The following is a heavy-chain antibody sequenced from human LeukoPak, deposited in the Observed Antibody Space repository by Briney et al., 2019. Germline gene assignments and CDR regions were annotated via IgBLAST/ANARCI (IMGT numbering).Heavy chain of an antibody. CDR2: IVPMFGKS. V-gene: IGHV1-69*13. D-gene: IGHD3-10*01. CDR3: AREFEGHHPAFGD. CDR1: GGTFSSYG. J-gene: IGHJ4*02. Sequence: VKVSCKASGGTFSSYGISWIRQSPGQGLEWMGGIVPMFGKSNYAQKFQGRLTITADESTNTAYMELTSLTFEDTAVYYCAREFEGHHPAFGDWGQGTLVTVSS.